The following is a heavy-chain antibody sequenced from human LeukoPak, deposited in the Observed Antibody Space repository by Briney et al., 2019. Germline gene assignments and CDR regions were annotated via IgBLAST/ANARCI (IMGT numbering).Heavy chain of an antibody. Sequence: GGSLRLSCAASGFTFSSYETNWVRQAPGKGLEWVSHISSSGSTIYYADSVKGRFTISRDNAKNSLYLQMNSLRAEGTAVYYCARDQVVPAARGVYYYYGMGVWGKGTTVTVSS. D-gene: IGHD2-2*01. CDR3: ARDQVVPAARGVYYYYGMGV. V-gene: IGHV3-48*03. CDR1: GFTFSSYE. J-gene: IGHJ6*04. CDR2: ISSSGSTI.